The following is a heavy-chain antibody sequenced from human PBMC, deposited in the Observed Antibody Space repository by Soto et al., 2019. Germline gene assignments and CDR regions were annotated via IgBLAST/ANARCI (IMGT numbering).Heavy chain of an antibody. J-gene: IGHJ4*02. CDR1: GYTFTSHA. Sequence: QVQLVQSGAEEKKPGASVKVSCKASGYTFTSHAMHWVRQAPGQRLEWMGWINAGNGNTKYSQKFQGRVTITRDTSASTAYMELSSLRSEDTAVYYCARSIVVVTAIDYWGQGTLVTVSS. CDR3: ARSIVVVTAIDY. V-gene: IGHV1-3*05. CDR2: INAGNGNT. D-gene: IGHD2-21*02.